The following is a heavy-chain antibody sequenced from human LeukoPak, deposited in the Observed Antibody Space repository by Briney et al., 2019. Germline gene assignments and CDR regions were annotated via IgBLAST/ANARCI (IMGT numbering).Heavy chain of an antibody. CDR2: IGGSGGST. D-gene: IGHD4-17*01. CDR3: AKSSLVTTSLYYFDY. J-gene: IGHJ4*02. Sequence: GSLRLSCAASGFTFSTYAMSWVRQAPGKGLEWVSVIGGSGGSTYYADSVKGRFTISRDNSKNTLYLQMNSLRAEDTAVYYCAKSSLVTTSLYYFDYWGQGTLVTVSS. V-gene: IGHV3-23*01. CDR1: GFTFSTYA.